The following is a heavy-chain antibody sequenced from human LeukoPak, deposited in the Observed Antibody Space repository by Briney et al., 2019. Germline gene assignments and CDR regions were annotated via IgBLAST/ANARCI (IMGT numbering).Heavy chain of an antibody. D-gene: IGHD6-13*01. Sequence: GESLKISCKGSGYSFTNYWIGWVRQMPGKGLEWMGIIYPGDSDTRYSPSFQGQVTISADKSVNTAFLQWSSLKASDTAMYYCARQGYGLYSAPLDYWGQGTLVTVSS. CDR2: IYPGDSDT. CDR1: GYSFTNYW. CDR3: ARQGYGLYSAPLDY. J-gene: IGHJ4*02. V-gene: IGHV5-51*01.